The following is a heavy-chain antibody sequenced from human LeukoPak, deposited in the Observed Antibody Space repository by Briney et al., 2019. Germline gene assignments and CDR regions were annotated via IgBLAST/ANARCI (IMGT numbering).Heavy chain of an antibody. CDR2: ISGSGGST. Sequence: PGGSLRLSCAASGFTFSSYAMSWVRQAPGKGLEWVSAISGSGGSTYYADSVKGRFTIPRDNSKNTLYLQMNSLRAEDTAVYYCAKDRSLEWLSPAGMDVWGQGTTVTVSS. V-gene: IGHV3-23*01. D-gene: IGHD3-3*01. J-gene: IGHJ6*02. CDR1: GFTFSSYA. CDR3: AKDRSLEWLSPAGMDV.